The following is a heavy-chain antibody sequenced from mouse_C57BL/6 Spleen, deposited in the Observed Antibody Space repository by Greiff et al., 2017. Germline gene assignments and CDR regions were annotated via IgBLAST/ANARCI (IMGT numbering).Heavy chain of an antibody. CDR3: ARSLLGAMDY. J-gene: IGHJ4*01. CDR1: GYAFTNYL. CDR2: INPGSGGT. V-gene: IGHV1-54*01. Sequence: VQLQQSGAELVRPGTSVKVSCKASGYAFTNYLIEWVKQRPGQGLEWIGVINPGSGGTNYNEKFKGKATLTADKSSSTAYMQLSSLTSEDSAVYFCARSLLGAMDYWGQGTTVTVSS. D-gene: IGHD2-1*01.